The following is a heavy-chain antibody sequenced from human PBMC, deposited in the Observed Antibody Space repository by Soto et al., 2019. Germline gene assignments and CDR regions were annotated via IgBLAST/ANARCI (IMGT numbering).Heavy chain of an antibody. J-gene: IGHJ6*02. D-gene: IGHD1-1*01. V-gene: IGHV4-31*03. CDR3: ARAGTAARLLNYYYYGMDV. CDR2: IYYSGNT. Sequence: QVQLQESGPGLVKPSQTLSLTCTVSGGSISSGGYYWSWIRQHPGKGREWIGNIYYSGNTYYNPSIKSRVTISVDTSKNQFSLKLSSVTAADTAVYYCARAGTAARLLNYYYYGMDVWGQGTTVTVSS. CDR1: GGSISSGGYY.